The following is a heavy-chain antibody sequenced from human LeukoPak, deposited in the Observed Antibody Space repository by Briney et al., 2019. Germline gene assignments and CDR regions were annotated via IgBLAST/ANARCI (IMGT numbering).Heavy chain of an antibody. CDR3: AKGRPSCTTSNCYGTDV. V-gene: IGHV3-23*01. CDR2: ISGSGVST. Sequence: TGGSLRLSCSISGFTFTNYAMNWVRQAPGKGLEWVSAISGSGVSTYYADSVKGRFTISRDNSESTVSLQMNSLRADDTAIYYCAKGRPSCTTSNCYGTDVWGQGTTVTVSS. CDR1: GFTFTNYA. D-gene: IGHD2-8*01. J-gene: IGHJ6*02.